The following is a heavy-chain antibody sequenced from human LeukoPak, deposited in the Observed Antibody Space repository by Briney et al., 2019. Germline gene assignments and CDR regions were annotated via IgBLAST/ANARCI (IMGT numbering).Heavy chain of an antibody. CDR2: INEDGARE. D-gene: IGHD2-21*01. J-gene: IGHJ4*02. Sequence: GGSLRLSCEVSGITFRKYWMTWVRQAPGKGREWVASINEDGAREWYVDSMKGRLIVSRDNAKNSLFLQVNSLRVDDTAVYYCTRDYSNARDYWGQGTRVTVSS. V-gene: IGHV3-7*01. CDR3: TRDYSNARDY. CDR1: GITFRKYW.